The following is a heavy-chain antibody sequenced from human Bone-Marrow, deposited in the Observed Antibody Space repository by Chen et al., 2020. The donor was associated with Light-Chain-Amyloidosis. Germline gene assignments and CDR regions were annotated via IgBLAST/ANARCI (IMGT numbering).Heavy chain of an antibody. V-gene: IGHV4-39*07. CDR1: GDSINSRNHC. CDR2: VYYTGTT. Sequence: QLQLQESGPGQVKALETLSLTCIVSGDSINSRNHCWGWIRQPPGKGLEWIGSVYYTGTTYYNPSLKSRVTMSIDMSKNQFTLQLTSVTAADTAFYYCAKEVNWGSEWSWGQGTLVTVSS. D-gene: IGHD7-27*01. J-gene: IGHJ4*01. CDR3: AKEVNWGSEWS.